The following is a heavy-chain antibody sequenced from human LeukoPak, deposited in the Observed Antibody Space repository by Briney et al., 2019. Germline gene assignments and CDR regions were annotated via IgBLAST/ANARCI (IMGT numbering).Heavy chain of an antibody. J-gene: IGHJ5*02. D-gene: IGHD3-16*01. CDR3: ARDLRLGVLLTYDP. Sequence: SVKVSCKASGGTFSSYAISWVRQAPGQGLEWMGGIIPIFGTANYAQKFQGRVTITTDESTSTAYMELSSLRSEDTAVYYCARDLRLGVLLTYDPWGQGTLVTVSS. CDR1: GGTFSSYA. V-gene: IGHV1-69*05. CDR2: IIPIFGTA.